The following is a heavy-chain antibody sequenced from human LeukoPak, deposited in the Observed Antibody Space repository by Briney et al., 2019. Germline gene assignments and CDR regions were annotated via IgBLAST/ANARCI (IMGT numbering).Heavy chain of an antibody. D-gene: IGHD3-10*01. CDR2: IYDSGST. CDR3: ARGRKVRPYYYYYGMDV. J-gene: IGHJ6*02. CDR1: GGSISSYY. Sequence: ETLSLTCTVSGGSISSYYWSWIRQPPGKGLEWIGYIYDSGSTKYNPSLRSRVTISVDTAKNQFSLRLSSVSVADTAVYYCARGRKVRPYYYYYGMDVWGQGTTVTVSS. V-gene: IGHV4-59*01.